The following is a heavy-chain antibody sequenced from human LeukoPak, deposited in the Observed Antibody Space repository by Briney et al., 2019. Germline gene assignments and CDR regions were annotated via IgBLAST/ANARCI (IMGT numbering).Heavy chain of an antibody. J-gene: IGHJ4*02. CDR1: GFMFSQYA. CDR2: ISYGGNNQ. Sequence: GRSLRLSCGASGFMFSQYAMNWVRQAPGQGLEWVAIISYGGNNQNYAESVKGRFTISRDNTKNTVYLQMSSLRPEDTAVYYCARAPDSSGYYYHFDYWGQGTLVTVSS. CDR3: ARAPDSSGYYYHFDY. V-gene: IGHV3-30-3*01. D-gene: IGHD3-22*01.